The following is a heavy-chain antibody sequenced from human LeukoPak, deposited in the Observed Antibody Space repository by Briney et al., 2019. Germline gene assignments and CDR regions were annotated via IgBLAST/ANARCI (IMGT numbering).Heavy chain of an antibody. CDR3: ARLRHKRGDYIDY. CDR1: GGSISSYY. D-gene: IGHD2-15*01. CDR2: IYYSGST. V-gene: IGHV4-59*08. J-gene: IGHJ4*02. Sequence: SETLSLTCTVSGGSISSYYWSWIRQPPGKGLEWIGYIYYSGSTNYNPSLKSRVTISVDTSKNQFSLKLSSVTAADTAVCYCARLRHKRGDYIDYWGQGTLVTVSS.